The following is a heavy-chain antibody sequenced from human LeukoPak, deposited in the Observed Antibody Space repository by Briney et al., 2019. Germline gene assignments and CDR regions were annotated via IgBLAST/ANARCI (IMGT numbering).Heavy chain of an antibody. CDR1: GDTFTSYG. J-gene: IGHJ6*03. CDR3: ARAIGSFYLLLDYYTDV. Sequence: SVKVSCKASGDTFTSYGISWVRQAPGQGLEWMGWISAYNGNTNYAQKLQGRVTMTTDTSTSTAYMELRSLRSDDTAVYYCARAIGSFYLLLDYYTDVCGKGTTVTVSS. V-gene: IGHV1-18*01. D-gene: IGHD1-26*01. CDR2: ISAYNGNT.